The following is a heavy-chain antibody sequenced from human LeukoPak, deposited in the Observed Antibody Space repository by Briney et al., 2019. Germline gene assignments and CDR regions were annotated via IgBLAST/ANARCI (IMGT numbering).Heavy chain of an antibody. J-gene: IGHJ4*02. V-gene: IGHV3-33*06. CDR3: AKEINPLGYDLWSGYDY. CDR2: IWYDGSNK. CDR1: GFTFSSYG. D-gene: IGHD3-3*01. Sequence: GRSLRLSCAASGFTFSSYGMHWVRQAPGKGLEWVAVIWYDGSNKYYADSVKGRFTISRDNSKNTLYLQMNSLRAEDTAVYYCAKEINPLGYDLWSGYDYWGQGTLVTVSS.